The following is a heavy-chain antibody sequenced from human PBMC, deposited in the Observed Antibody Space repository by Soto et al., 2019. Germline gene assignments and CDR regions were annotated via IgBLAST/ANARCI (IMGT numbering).Heavy chain of an antibody. J-gene: IGHJ4*02. CDR2: IVVGSGNT. D-gene: IGHD1-26*01. CDR1: GFTFTSSA. Sequence: QMQLVQSGPEVKKPGTSVKVSCKASGFTFTSSAVQWVRQARGQRLEWIGWIVVGSGNTNYAQKFQERDXXTXDXXTSTAYMELSSLRSEDTAVYYCAAPDRYSGSYSEDWGQGTLVTVSS. CDR3: AAPDRYSGSYSED. V-gene: IGHV1-58*01.